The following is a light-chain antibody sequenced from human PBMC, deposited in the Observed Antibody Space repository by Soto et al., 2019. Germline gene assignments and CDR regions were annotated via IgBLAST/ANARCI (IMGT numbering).Light chain of an antibody. Sequence: DIQMTQSPSTLSASVGDRVTITCRASQNISPWLAWYQQKPGKAPKILIYKASTLESGGPSRFSGSDSGTEFTLTISSLQPDDFATYYCQQYKTYSRTFGQGTKLEIK. V-gene: IGKV1-5*03. CDR1: QNISPW. CDR2: KAS. J-gene: IGKJ2*01. CDR3: QQYKTYSRT.